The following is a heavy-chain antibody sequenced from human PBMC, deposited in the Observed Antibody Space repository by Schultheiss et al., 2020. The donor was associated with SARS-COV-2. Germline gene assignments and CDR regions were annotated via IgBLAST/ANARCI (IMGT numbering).Heavy chain of an antibody. D-gene: IGHD4-23*01. CDR1: GFTFSRSV. V-gene: IGHV3-23*01. CDR3: AKVMRWSPTLLDY. J-gene: IGHJ4*02. Sequence: GESLKISCAASGFTFSRSVMSWVRQAPGKGLEWVSAISDSDDNTYYADSAKGRFTISRDNSKNTLYLQMNSLRAEDTAVYYCAKVMRWSPTLLDYWGQGTLVTVSS. CDR2: ISDSDDNT.